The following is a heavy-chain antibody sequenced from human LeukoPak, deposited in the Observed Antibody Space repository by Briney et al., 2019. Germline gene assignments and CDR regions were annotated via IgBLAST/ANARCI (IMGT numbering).Heavy chain of an antibody. D-gene: IGHD1-26*01. J-gene: IGHJ3*02. V-gene: IGHV1-2*02. Sequence: ASVKVSCKASGYTFTGYYMHWVRQAPGQGLEWMGWIIPNSGGTNYAQKFQGRVTMTRDTSISTAYMELSRLRSDDTAVYYCARVSYSGSYVAFDIWGQGTMVTVSS. CDR1: GYTFTGYY. CDR3: ARVSYSGSYVAFDI. CDR2: IIPNSGGT.